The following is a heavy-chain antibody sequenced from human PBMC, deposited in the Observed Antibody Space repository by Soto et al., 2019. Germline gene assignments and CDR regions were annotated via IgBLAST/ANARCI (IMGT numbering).Heavy chain of an antibody. J-gene: IGHJ4*02. CDR2: IYYRGTT. CDR3: ARKNGRGGYLDY. Sequence: SETLSLTCAVSGGSISSGNWWSWVRQPPGKGLEWIGEIYYRGTTNYSPSLKSRVSISADKSKNHFSLTLNSVTAADTAVYYCARKNGRGGYLDYWGQGTLVTVSS. V-gene: IGHV4-4*02. D-gene: IGHD3-16*01. CDR1: GGSISSGNW.